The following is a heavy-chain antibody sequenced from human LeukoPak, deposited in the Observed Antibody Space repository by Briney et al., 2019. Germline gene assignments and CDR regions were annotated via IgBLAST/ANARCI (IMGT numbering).Heavy chain of an antibody. J-gene: IGHJ4*02. CDR1: GYTLTESP. CDR2: FDPEDGET. Sequence: GASVKVSCKVSGYTLTESPIHWVRQAPGKGLEWMGGFDPEDGETIYAQQFQGRVTMTEDTTTDTAYMELSSLRSEDTAVYYCARSRWLLGGLTYYFDYWGQGTLVTVSS. CDR3: ARSRWLLGGLTYYFDY. D-gene: IGHD5-24*01. V-gene: IGHV1-24*01.